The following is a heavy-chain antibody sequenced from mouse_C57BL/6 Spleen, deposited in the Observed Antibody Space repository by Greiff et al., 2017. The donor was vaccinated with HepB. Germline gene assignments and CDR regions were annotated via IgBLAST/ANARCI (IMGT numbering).Heavy chain of an antibody. D-gene: IGHD2-1*01. V-gene: IGHV1-67*01. J-gene: IGHJ3*01. CDR2: ISTYYGDA. CDR3: ARFNFYYGNYVFAY. CDR1: GYTFTDYA. Sequence: QVQLQQSGPELVRPGVSVKISCKGSGYTFTDYAMHWVKQSHAKSLEWIGVISTYYGDASYNQKFKDKATMTVDTSSSTAYMELARLTSEDSAVYYCARFNFYYGNYVFAYWGQGTLVTVSA.